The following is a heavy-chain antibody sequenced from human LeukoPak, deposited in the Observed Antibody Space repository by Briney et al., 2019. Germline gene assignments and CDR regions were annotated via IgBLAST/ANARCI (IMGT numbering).Heavy chain of an antibody. V-gene: IGHV3-66*01. D-gene: IGHD2-21*02. CDR3: AKGGPGDGNWFDL. J-gene: IGHJ5*02. CDR2: IYSGGST. CDR1: GVTVSSNY. Sequence: GGSLRVSCAASGVTVSSNYMSWVRQAPGKGLERVSVIYSGGSTYYTGSVKGRFTISRDNSKNTLYLQMNSLRGEDTAVYYCAKGGPGDGNWFDLWGQGTLVTVSS.